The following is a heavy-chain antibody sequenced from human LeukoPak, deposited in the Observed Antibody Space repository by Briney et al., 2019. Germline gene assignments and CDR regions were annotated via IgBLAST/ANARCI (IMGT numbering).Heavy chain of an antibody. CDR1: GLTFSSYA. D-gene: IGHD6-13*01. J-gene: IGHJ4*02. Sequence: GGSLRLSCAASGLTFSSYAMSWVRQAPGKGLEWVSAISGSGGSTYYADSVKGRFTISRDNSKNTLYLQMNSVRAEDTAVYYCAKSRVSRPDYWGQGTLVTVSS. V-gene: IGHV3-23*01. CDR3: AKSRVSRPDY. CDR2: ISGSGGST.